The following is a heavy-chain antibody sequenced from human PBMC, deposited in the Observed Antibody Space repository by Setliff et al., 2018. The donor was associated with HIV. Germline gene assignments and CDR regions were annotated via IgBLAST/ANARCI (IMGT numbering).Heavy chain of an antibody. CDR3: ARVSYDYASYYMDV. CDR1: GYSVSSGYY. D-gene: IGHD3-16*01. CDR2: IYHSGTT. V-gene: IGHV4-38-2*01. Sequence: SETLSLTCAVSGYSVSSGYYWGWIRQPPGKGLEWIGSIYHSGTTYDNPSLKSRVTVSVDTSKNQFSLKLSSVTAADTAVYYCARVSYDYASYYMDVWGKGTTVTVSS. J-gene: IGHJ6*03.